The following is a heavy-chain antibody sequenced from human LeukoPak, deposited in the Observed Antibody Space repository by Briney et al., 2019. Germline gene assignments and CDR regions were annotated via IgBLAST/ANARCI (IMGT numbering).Heavy chain of an antibody. CDR2: IYTEGTT. CDR1: GFTFSDYA. V-gene: IGHV3-66*02. J-gene: IGHJ4*02. CDR3: ASEGD. D-gene: IGHD3-16*01. Sequence: GGSLRLSCAASGFTFSDYAMSWVRQAPGKELEWVSVIYTEGTTYYADSVKGRFIISRDNSKNTVYLQMNSLRVEDTAVYYCASEGDWGQGTLVTVSS.